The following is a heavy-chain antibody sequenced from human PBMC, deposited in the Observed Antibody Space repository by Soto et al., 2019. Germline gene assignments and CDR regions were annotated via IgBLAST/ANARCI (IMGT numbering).Heavy chain of an antibody. CDR3: PTSALYLYGGIDY. J-gene: IGHJ4*02. V-gene: IGHV4-4*02. D-gene: IGHD4-17*01. CDR2: IYHSGST. CDR1: GGSISSTNW. Sequence: PSETLSLTCAVSGGSISSTNWWRWVRQPPGKGLEWVGEIYHSGSTNYNPSLKSRVAISVDTSKNKFTLKLTSVTAADTAVYYCPTSALYLYGGIDYWGLGMLVTVSS.